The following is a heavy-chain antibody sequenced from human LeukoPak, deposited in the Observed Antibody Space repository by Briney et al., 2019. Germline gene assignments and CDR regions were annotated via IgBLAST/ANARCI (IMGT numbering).Heavy chain of an antibody. J-gene: IGHJ6*03. V-gene: IGHV4-34*01. CDR2: INHSGST. D-gene: IGHD4-23*01. CDR3: ARAVVRSFYYYYYMDV. Sequence: PSETLSLTCAVYGGSFSGYYWSWIRQPPGKGLEWIGEINHSGSTNYNPSLKSRVTISVDTSKNQFSLKLSSVTAADTAVYYCARAVVRSFYYYYYMDVWGKGTTVTVSS. CDR1: GGSFSGYY.